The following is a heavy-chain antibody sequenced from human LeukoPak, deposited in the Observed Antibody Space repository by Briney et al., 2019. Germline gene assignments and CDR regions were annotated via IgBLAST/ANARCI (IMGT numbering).Heavy chain of an antibody. D-gene: IGHD3-10*01. V-gene: IGHV4-34*01. CDR1: GGSFSGYY. Sequence: SETLSLTCAVYGGSFSGYYWSWIRQPPGKGLEWIGEINHSGSTNYNPSLKSRVTISVDTSKNQFSLKLSSVTAADTAVYYCAGTGSGRPFFYYMDVWGKGTTVTVSS. CDR3: AGTGSGRPFFYYMDV. J-gene: IGHJ6*03. CDR2: INHSGST.